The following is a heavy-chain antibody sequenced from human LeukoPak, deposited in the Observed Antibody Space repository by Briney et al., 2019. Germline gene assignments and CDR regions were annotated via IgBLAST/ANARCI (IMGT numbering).Heavy chain of an antibody. CDR2: SYSGGST. Sequence: QPGGSLRLSCAASGFIFSSYAMNWVRQAPGKGLEWVSVSYSGGSTYYADSVKGRITISRDNSKNTLYLQMNSLRAEDTAVYYCATTPGSSWYGGLALWGQGTLVTVSS. CDR1: GFIFSSYA. CDR3: ATTPGSSWYGGLAL. V-gene: IGHV3-66*01. J-gene: IGHJ4*02. D-gene: IGHD6-13*01.